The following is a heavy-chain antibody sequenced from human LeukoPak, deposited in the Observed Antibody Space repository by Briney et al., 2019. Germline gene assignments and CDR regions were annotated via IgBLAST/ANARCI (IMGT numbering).Heavy chain of an antibody. Sequence: ASETLSLTCTVSGGSISGSSSYWGWIRQPPGKGLEWIGSMYYSGSTYYNPSLPSRVTMSVDTSKNQFSLKVISVTAADTAVYYCARARYYDSSGAPYFDYWGQGTLVTVSS. CDR1: GGSISGSSSY. CDR2: MYYSGST. D-gene: IGHD3-22*01. J-gene: IGHJ4*02. V-gene: IGHV4-39*07. CDR3: ARARYYDSSGAPYFDY.